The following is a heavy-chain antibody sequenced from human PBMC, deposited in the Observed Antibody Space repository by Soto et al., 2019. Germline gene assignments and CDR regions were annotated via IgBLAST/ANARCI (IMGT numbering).Heavy chain of an antibody. J-gene: IGHJ4*02. D-gene: IGHD5-18*01. CDR3: AREAMGGNYFDY. CDR2: IYYSGST. CDR1: DGSISSGGYY. V-gene: IGHV4-31*03. Sequence: SETLSLTCTVSDGSISSGGYYWSWIRQHPGKGLEWIGYIYYSGSTYYNPSLKSRVTISVDTSKNQFSLKLSSVTAADTAVYYCAREAMGGNYFDYWGQGTLVTVSS.